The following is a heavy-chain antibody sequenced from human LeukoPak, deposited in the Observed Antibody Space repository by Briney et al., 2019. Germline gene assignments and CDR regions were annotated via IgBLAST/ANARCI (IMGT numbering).Heavy chain of an antibody. J-gene: IGHJ2*01. V-gene: IGHV4-59*08. CDR1: GDSITSYY. D-gene: IGHD5-12*01. CDR3: ARTLYIDYDSRVWYFDL. CDR2: IYYGGRT. Sequence: SETLSLTCTVSGDSITSYYWSWIRQPPGKGLEWIGYIYYGGRTNFNPSVKSRVTMSVDTSKDQFSLNLRSVTAADTAVYYCARTLYIDYDSRVWYFDLWGRGTRVSVSS.